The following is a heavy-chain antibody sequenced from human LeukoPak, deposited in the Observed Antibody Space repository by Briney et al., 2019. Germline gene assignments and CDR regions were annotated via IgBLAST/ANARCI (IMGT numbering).Heavy chain of an antibody. J-gene: IGHJ4*02. CDR2: IYISGST. V-gene: IGHV4-4*07. D-gene: IGHD1-1*01. CDR1: GGSISSYY. Sequence: SETLSLTCTVSGGSISSYYWSWIRQPAGKGLEWIGRIYISGSTNYNPSLKSRVIMSVDTSKNQFSLKLSSVTAADTAVYYCARDRGTWNDDGFDYWGQGTLVTVSS. CDR3: ARDRGTWNDDGFDY.